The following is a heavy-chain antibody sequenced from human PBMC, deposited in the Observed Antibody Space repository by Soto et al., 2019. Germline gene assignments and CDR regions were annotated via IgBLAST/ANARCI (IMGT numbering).Heavy chain of an antibody. V-gene: IGHV1-18*01. CDR1: GYTFTSYV. CDR2: ISAYNGNT. J-gene: IGHJ4*02. D-gene: IGHD3-22*01. CDR3: ARGTILPYYDSSGYSDY. Sequence: ASVKVSCKASGYTFTSYVISWVRQTPGQGLEWMGWISAYNGNTNYAQKLQGRVTMTTDTSTSTAYMELRSLRSDDTAVYYCARGTILPYYDSSGYSDYWGQGTLVTVSS.